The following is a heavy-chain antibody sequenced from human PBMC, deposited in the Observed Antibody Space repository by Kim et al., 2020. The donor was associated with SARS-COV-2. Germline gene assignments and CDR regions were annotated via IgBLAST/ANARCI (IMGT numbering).Heavy chain of an antibody. D-gene: IGHD3-10*01. CDR2: IYTSGST. CDR3: ASSYYYGSACFDY. J-gene: IGHJ4*02. Sequence: SETLSLTCTVSGGSISSGSYYWSWIRQPAGKGLEWIGRIYTSGSTNYNPSLKSRVTISVDTSKNQFSLKLSSVTAADTAVYYCASSYYYGSACFDYWGQGTLVTVSS. CDR1: GGSISSGSYY. V-gene: IGHV4-61*02.